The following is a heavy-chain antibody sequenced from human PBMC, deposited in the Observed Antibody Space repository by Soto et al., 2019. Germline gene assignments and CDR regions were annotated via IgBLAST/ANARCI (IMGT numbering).Heavy chain of an antibody. J-gene: IGHJ6*02. D-gene: IGHD2-2*02. CDR1: GYTFTSHG. Sequence: ASVQVSCKASGYTFTSHGISWVRQAPGQGLEWLGWTSTYNSRTHYAQKVQGRATMTPDTSTSTAYLDLKSLTFADTAGYYCARGRYWASPSCYNHYSSALDTWGQGPTVTVSS. CDR3: ARGRYWASPSCYNHYSSALDT. V-gene: IGHV1-18*04. CDR2: TSTYNSRT.